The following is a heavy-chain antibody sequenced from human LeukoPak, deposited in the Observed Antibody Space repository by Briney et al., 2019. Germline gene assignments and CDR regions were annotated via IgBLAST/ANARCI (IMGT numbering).Heavy chain of an antibody. CDR2: INPNSGGT. CDR3: ASGAPSYYYYGMDV. J-gene: IGHJ6*02. V-gene: IGHV1-2*02. Sequence: ASVKGSCKASGYTFTGYYMHWVRQAPGQGLEWMGWINPNSGGTNYAQKFQGRVTMTRDTSISTAYMELSRLRSDDTAVYYCASGAPSYYYYGMDVWGQGTTVTVSS. CDR1: GYTFTGYY.